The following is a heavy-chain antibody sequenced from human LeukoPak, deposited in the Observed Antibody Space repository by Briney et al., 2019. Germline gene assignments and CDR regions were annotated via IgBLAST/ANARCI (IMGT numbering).Heavy chain of an antibody. V-gene: IGHV4-34*01. Sequence: KPSETLSLTCAVYGGSFSGYYWSWIRQPPGKGLEWIGEINHSGSTNYNPSLKSRVTISVDTSKNQFSLKLSSVTAADTAVYYCARVHYGDYGGWFDPWGQGTLVTVSS. CDR1: GGSFSGYY. J-gene: IGHJ5*02. CDR2: INHSGST. D-gene: IGHD4-17*01. CDR3: ARVHYGDYGGWFDP.